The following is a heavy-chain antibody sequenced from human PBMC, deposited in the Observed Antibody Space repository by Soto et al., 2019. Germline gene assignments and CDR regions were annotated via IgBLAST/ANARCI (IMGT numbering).Heavy chain of an antibody. J-gene: IGHJ5*02. Sequence: QVQLVQSGAEVKKPGASVKVSCKASGYTFTSYGISWVRQAPGQGLEWMGWISAYNGNTNYAQKLQGRVTMTTDTSTSTAYMELRSLRSDDTAVYYCARDNDGILTGYYLFGSVRHNWFDPWGQGTLVTVSS. CDR3: ARDNDGILTGYYLFGSVRHNWFDP. V-gene: IGHV1-18*01. CDR1: GYTFTSYG. CDR2: ISAYNGNT. D-gene: IGHD3-9*01.